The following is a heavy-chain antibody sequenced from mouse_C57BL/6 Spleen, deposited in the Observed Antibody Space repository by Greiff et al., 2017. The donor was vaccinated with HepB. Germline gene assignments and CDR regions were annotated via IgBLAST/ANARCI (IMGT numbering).Heavy chain of an antibody. CDR3: APYYSNYVY. CDR1: GYTFTSYW. J-gene: IGHJ2*01. V-gene: IGHV1-64*01. Sequence: QVQLKESGAELVKPGASVKLSCKASGYTFTSYWMHWVKQRPGQGLEWIGMIHPNSGSTNYNEKFKSKATLTVDKSSSTAYMQLSSLTSEDSAVYYCAPYYSNYVYWGQGTTLTVSS. CDR2: IHPNSGST. D-gene: IGHD2-5*01.